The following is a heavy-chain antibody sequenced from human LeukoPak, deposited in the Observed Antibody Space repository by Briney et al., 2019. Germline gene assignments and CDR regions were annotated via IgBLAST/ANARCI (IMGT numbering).Heavy chain of an antibody. CDR3: AKSVVPAAGPIWYFDY. Sequence: PGGSLRLSCAASGFTLSSYAMSWVRQAPRKGLEWVSAISGSGGSTYYADSVKGRFTISRDNSKNTLYLQMNSLRAEDTAVYYCAKSVVPAAGPIWYFDYWGQGTLVTVSS. CDR1: GFTLSSYA. V-gene: IGHV3-23*01. J-gene: IGHJ4*02. CDR2: ISGSGGST. D-gene: IGHD6-25*01.